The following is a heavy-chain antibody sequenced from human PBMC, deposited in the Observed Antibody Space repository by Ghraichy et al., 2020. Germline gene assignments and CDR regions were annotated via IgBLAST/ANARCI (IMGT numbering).Heavy chain of an antibody. V-gene: IGHV4-34*01. CDR1: GGSFSGYY. D-gene: IGHD2-2*01. CDR2: INHSGST. J-gene: IGHJ6*02. Sequence: SQTLSLTCAVYGGSFSGYYWSWIRQPPGKGLEWIGEINHSGSTKYNPSLKSRVTISVDTSKNQFSLKLSSVTAADTAVYYCARGGEGYQLLSFYYYVMDVWGQGTTVTVSS. CDR3: ARGGEGYQLLSFYYYVMDV.